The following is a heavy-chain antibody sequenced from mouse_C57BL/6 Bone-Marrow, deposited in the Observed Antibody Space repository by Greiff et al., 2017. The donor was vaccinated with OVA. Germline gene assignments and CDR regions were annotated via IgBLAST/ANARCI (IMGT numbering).Heavy chain of an antibody. V-gene: IGHV1-63*01. Sequence: QVHVKQSGAELVRPGTSVKMSCKASGYTFTNYWIGWAKQRPGHGLEWIGDIYPGGGYTNYNEKFKGKATLTADKSSSTAYMQFSSLTSEDSAIYYCARGYYGSSTGFAYWGQGTLVTVSA. D-gene: IGHD1-1*01. J-gene: IGHJ3*01. CDR2: IYPGGGYT. CDR3: ARGYYGSSTGFAY. CDR1: GYTFTNYW.